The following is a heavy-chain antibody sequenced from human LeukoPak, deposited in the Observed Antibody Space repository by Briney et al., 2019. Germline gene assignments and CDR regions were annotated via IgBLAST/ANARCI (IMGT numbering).Heavy chain of an antibody. V-gene: IGHV4-34*01. CDR3: ARGVNGTFDY. J-gene: IGHJ4*02. CDR1: GGSFSGYY. D-gene: IGHD2/OR15-2a*01. Sequence: PETLSLTCAVYGGSFSGYYWSWIRQPPGKGLEWIGEINHSGSTNYNPSLKSRVTISVDTSKNQFSLKLSSVTAADTAVYYCARGVNGTFDYWGQGTLVTVSS. CDR2: INHSGST.